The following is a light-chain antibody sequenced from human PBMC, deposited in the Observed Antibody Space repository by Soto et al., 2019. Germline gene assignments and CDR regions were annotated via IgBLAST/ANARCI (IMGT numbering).Light chain of an antibody. CDR1: QSIDSD. CDR3: QQYKDWPLT. CDR2: GAS. Sequence: EIVMTQSPATLSVSPGERATLSCRASQSIDSDLAWYQQKPGQAPRLLVYGASTRANGFAARFGGSGSGTEFTLTISILQSEDFAVYYCQQYKDWPLTFGGGTKVEIK. V-gene: IGKV3-15*01. J-gene: IGKJ4*01.